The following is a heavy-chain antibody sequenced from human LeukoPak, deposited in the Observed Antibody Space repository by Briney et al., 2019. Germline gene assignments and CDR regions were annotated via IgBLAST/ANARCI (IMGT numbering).Heavy chain of an antibody. CDR2: ISAYNGNT. J-gene: IGHJ4*02. CDR1: GYTFTSYG. D-gene: IGHD2-15*01. CDR3: ARGRHPVVSYYFVY. Sequence: ASVKVSCKASGYTFTSYGISWVRQAPGQGLEWMGWISAYNGNTNYAQKLQGRVTMTTDTSTSTAYMELRSLRSDDTAVYYCARGRHPVVSYYFVYWGQGTLVTVSS. V-gene: IGHV1-18*01.